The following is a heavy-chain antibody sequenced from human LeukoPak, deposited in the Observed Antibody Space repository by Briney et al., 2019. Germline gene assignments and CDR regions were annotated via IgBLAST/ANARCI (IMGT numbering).Heavy chain of an antibody. CDR3: ASMGYYYDSSGYYRY. J-gene: IGHJ4*02. Sequence: GGSLRLSCAASGFIFSRYWMHWVRQAPGKGLVWVSRINGDGSTLSYADSVKGRFTISRDNAKNTLYLQMNSLRAEDTAVYYCASMGYYYDSSGYYRYWGQGTLVTVSS. V-gene: IGHV3-74*01. CDR2: INGDGSTL. CDR1: GFIFSRYW. D-gene: IGHD3-22*01.